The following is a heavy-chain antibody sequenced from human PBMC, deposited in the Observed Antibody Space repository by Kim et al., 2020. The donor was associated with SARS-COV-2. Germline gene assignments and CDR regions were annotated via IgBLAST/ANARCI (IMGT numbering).Heavy chain of an antibody. D-gene: IGHD6-13*01. Sequence: GGSLRLSCAASGFTFDDYGVNWVRQVPGKGLEWVSGINWNGGTTGYTDSVKGRFTISRDTAKNSLYLQMNSLRAEDTALYYCARAGGIHYYYHMDVWGKGTTVTVSS. CDR1: GFTFDDYG. CDR2: INWNGGTT. V-gene: IGHV3-20*04. J-gene: IGHJ6*03. CDR3: ARAGGIHYYYHMDV.